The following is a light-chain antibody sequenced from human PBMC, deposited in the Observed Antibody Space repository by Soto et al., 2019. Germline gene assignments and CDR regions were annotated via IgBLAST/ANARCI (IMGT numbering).Light chain of an antibody. CDR3: SSRTSSSTHYV. J-gene: IGLJ1*01. CDR1: ISDVGGHNY. CDR2: EVS. V-gene: IGLV2-14*01. Sequence: QSALTQPASVSVSPGQSITISCTGTISDVGGHNYVSWYQQHPGKAPKLMIYEVSYRPSGVSSRFSGSKSGNTASLTISGLQAEDEAAYYCSSRTSSSTHYVFGTGTKVTVL.